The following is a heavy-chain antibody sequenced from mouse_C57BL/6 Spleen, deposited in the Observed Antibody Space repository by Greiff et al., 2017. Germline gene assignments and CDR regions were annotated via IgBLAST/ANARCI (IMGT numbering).Heavy chain of an antibody. D-gene: IGHD2-5*01. Sequence: EVMLVESGGGLVQPGGSLKLSCAASGFTFSDYGMAWVRQAPRKGPEWVAFISNLAYSIYYADTVTGRFTISRENAKNTLYLEMSCLRSEDTAMYYCARHEDYSNPFAYWGQGTLVTVSA. V-gene: IGHV5-15*01. CDR3: ARHEDYSNPFAY. CDR1: GFTFSDYG. CDR2: ISNLAYSI. J-gene: IGHJ3*01.